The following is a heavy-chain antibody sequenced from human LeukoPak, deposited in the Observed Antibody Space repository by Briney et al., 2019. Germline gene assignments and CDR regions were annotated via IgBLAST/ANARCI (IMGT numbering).Heavy chain of an antibody. J-gene: IGHJ5*02. CDR2: IYYSGST. D-gene: IGHD6-6*01. CDR3: ARLLYSSSSPSNWFDP. CDR1: GGSISSYY. V-gene: IGHV4-59*08. Sequence: SETLSLTCTVSGGSISSYYWSWIRQPPGKGLEWIGYIYYSGSTNYNPSLKSRVTISVDTSKNQFSLKLSPVTAADTAVYYCARLLYSSSSPSNWFDPWGQGTLVTVSS.